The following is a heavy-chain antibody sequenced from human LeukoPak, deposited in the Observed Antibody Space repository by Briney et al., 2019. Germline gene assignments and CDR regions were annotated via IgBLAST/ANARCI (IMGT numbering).Heavy chain of an antibody. Sequence: GGSLRLSCAASGFTFSVHYMTWIRQAPGKGLQWISYISNDGTKTYYADSVRGRFTISRDNGKNFVYLQMNSLRVEDTAVYYCAKIGSYFDYWGQGILVTVSS. CDR2: ISNDGTKT. V-gene: IGHV3-11*04. CDR3: AKIGSYFDY. D-gene: IGHD3-10*01. J-gene: IGHJ4*02. CDR1: GFTFSVHY.